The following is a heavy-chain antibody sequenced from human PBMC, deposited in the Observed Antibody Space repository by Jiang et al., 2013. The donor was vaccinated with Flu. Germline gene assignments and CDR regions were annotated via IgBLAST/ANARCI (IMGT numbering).Heavy chain of an antibody. V-gene: IGHV5-51*01. J-gene: IGHJ3*02. CDR2: IYPGDSDS. Sequence: GAEVKKPGESLKISCKASGYSFTSYWIGWVRQMPGKGLEWMGIIYPGDSDSKYSPSFQGQVTISADKSISTAYLQWSRLKASDTAMYYCARHITFGGPHAFDIWGQGTWSPS. CDR1: GYSFTSYW. CDR3: ARHITFGGPHAFDI. D-gene: IGHD3-16*01.